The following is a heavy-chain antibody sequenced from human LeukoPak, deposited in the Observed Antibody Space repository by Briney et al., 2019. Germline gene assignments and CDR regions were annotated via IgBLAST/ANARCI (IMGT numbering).Heavy chain of an antibody. CDR2: ISAYNGNT. CDR1: GYTFTSYG. J-gene: IGHJ6*02. V-gene: IGHV1-18*01. Sequence: ASVKVSCKASGYTFTSYGISWVRQAPGQGLEWMGWISAYNGNTNYAQKLQGRVTMTTDTSTSTAYMELRSLRSDDTAVYYCARDPGMVTTPYYYDMYVWGQGTTVTVSS. CDR3: ARDPGMVTTPYYYDMYV. D-gene: IGHD4-23*01.